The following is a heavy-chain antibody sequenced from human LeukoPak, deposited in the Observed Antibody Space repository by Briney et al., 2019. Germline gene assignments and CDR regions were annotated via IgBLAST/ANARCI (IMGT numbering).Heavy chain of an antibody. CDR2: ISSSSSYI. J-gene: IGHJ4*02. CDR1: GFTFSSYA. D-gene: IGHD6-13*01. Sequence: KAGGSLRLSCAVSGFTFSSYAMSWVRQAPGKGLEWVSSISSSSSYIYYADSVKGRFTISRDNAKNSLYLQMNSLRAEDTAVYYCARDQGRSSSSTSDYWGQGTLVTVSS. CDR3: ARDQGRSSSSTSDY. V-gene: IGHV3-21*01.